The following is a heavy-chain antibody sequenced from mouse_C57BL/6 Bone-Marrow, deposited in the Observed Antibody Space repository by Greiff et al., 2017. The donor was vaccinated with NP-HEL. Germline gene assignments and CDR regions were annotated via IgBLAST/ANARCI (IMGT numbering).Heavy chain of an antibody. J-gene: IGHJ3*01. D-gene: IGHD1-1*01. CDR2: IRNKANGYTT. CDR1: GFTFTDYY. Sequence: EVKLMESGGGLVQPGGSLSLSCAASGFTFTDYYMSWVRQPPGKALEWLGFIRNKANGYTTEYSASVKGRFTISRDNSQSILYLQMNALRAEDSATYYCASSYYYGSSSAWFAYWGQGTLVTVSA. CDR3: ASSYYYGSSSAWFAY. V-gene: IGHV7-3*01.